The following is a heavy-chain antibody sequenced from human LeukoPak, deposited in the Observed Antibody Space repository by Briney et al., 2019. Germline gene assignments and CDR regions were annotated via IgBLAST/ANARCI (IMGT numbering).Heavy chain of an antibody. V-gene: IGHV4-4*09. CDR1: GGSISSYY. CDR2: IYTSGST. Sequence: ETLSLTCTVSGGSISSYYWSWIRQPPGKGLEWIGYIYTSGSTNYNPSLKSRVTISVDTSKNQFSLKLSSVTAADTAVYYCARRTLGYMDVWGKGTTVTVSS. J-gene: IGHJ6*03. CDR3: ARRTLGYMDV. D-gene: IGHD1-14*01.